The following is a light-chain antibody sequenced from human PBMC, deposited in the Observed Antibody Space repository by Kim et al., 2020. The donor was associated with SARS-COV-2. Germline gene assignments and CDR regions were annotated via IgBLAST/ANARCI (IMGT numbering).Light chain of an antibody. CDR1: QGISSA. CDR2: AAS. Sequence: ASVGDRVTITCRASQGISSALAWFQQTPGKAPKLLIYAASILPSGVPSKFSGSGSGTEFTLTISSLQPDDFATYYCQQYKSYPLTFGEGTKVDIK. CDR3: QQYKSYPLT. J-gene: IGKJ4*01. V-gene: IGKV1-16*02.